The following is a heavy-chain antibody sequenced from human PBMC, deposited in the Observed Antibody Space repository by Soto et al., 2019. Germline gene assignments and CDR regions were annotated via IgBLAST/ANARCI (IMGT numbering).Heavy chain of an antibody. J-gene: IGHJ6*01. D-gene: IGHD3-3*01. Sequence: EVQLVESGGGLVKPGGSLRLSCAASGFTFSSYSMNWVRQAPGKGLEWVSSISSSSSYIYYADSVKGRFTISRDNAKNALYLQMNSLRAEDTAVYYCARGAGVVTYSYYYGMDVWGQGTTVTVSS. V-gene: IGHV3-21*01. CDR2: ISSSSSYI. CDR1: GFTFSSYS. CDR3: ARGAGVVTYSYYYGMDV.